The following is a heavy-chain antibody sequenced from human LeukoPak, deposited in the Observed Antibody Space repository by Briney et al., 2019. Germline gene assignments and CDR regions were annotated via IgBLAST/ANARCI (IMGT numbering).Heavy chain of an antibody. CDR2: IYYSGST. CDR3: ARTLYSSGWYSDY. J-gene: IGHJ4*02. V-gene: IGHV4-39*01. Sequence: PSETLSLTCTVSGGSISSSSYYWGWIRQPPGKGLEWIGSIYYSGSTYYNPSLKSRVTISVDMSKNQFSLKLSSVTAADTAVYYCARTLYSSGWYSDYWGQGTLVTVSS. D-gene: IGHD6-19*01. CDR1: GGSISSSSYY.